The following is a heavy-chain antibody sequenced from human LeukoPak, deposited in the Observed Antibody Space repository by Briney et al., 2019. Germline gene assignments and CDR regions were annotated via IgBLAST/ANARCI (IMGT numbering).Heavy chain of an antibody. CDR1: GFTFSSYA. CDR3: AKDRFWGYSGYDESGADY. J-gene: IGHJ4*02. Sequence: PGGSLRLSCAASGFTFSSYAMSWVRQAPGNGLEWVSAISGSGGSTYYADSVKGLFTISRDNSKNTLYLQMNSLRAEDTAVYYCAKDRFWGYSGYDESGADYWGQGTLVTVSS. D-gene: IGHD5-12*01. CDR2: ISGSGGST. V-gene: IGHV3-23*01.